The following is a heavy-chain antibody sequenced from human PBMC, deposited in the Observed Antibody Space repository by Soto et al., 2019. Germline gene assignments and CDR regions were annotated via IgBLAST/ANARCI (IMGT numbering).Heavy chain of an antibody. CDR2: IIPILDIT. Sequence: SVKVSCKASGSTFSNHIITWVRQAPGQGLEWMGRIIPILDITNYAQKFQGRVTITADKSTTTAYMEVSSLSSEDTAMYYCAKDSPMGSTFSGHGAIAPWGKGTVVTVSS. D-gene: IGHD5-12*01. CDR1: GSTFSNHI. V-gene: IGHV1-69*04. J-gene: IGHJ5*02. CDR3: AKDSPMGSTFSGHGAIAP.